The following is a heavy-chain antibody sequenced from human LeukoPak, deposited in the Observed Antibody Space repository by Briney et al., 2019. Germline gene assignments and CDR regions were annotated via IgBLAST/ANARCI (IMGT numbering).Heavy chain of an antibody. D-gene: IGHD5-24*01. J-gene: IGHJ4*02. CDR1: GFTFSDYY. V-gene: IGHV3-11*01. CDR3: ARREMATITISY. CDR2: ISSSGSTI. Sequence: GGSLRLSCAASGFTFSDYYMSWIRQAPGKGLEWVSYISSSGSTIYYADSVKGRFTISRDNAKSSLYLQMNSLRAEDTAVYYCARREMATITISYWGQGTLVTVSS.